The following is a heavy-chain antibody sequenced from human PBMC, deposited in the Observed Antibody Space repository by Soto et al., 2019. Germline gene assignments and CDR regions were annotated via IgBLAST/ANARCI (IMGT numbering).Heavy chain of an antibody. CDR3: TAYPPNSYGDLADY. Sequence: GGSLRLSCAASGFTFSGSAMHWVRQASGKGLEWVGRIRSKANSYATAYAASVKGRFTISRDDSKNTAYLQMNSLKTEDTAVYYCTAYPPNSYGDLADYWGQGTLVTVSS. CDR2: IRSKANSYAT. V-gene: IGHV3-73*01. CDR1: GFTFSGSA. J-gene: IGHJ4*02. D-gene: IGHD5-18*01.